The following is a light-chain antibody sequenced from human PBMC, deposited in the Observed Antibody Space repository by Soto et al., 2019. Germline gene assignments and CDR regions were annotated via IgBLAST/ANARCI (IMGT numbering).Light chain of an antibody. CDR1: QSVSSNY. CDR2: GAS. V-gene: IGKV3-20*01. CDR3: QQYGSSAYT. J-gene: IGKJ2*01. Sequence: EIVLTQSPGTLSLSPGERATLSCRASQSVSSNYLAWYQQKLGQAPRLLIYGASSRSTGIPDRFSGSGSGTDFTLTISRLEPEDFAVYYFQQYGSSAYTFVQGTKLEIK.